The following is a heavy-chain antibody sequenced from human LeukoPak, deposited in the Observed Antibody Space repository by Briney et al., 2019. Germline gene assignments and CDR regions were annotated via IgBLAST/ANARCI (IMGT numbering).Heavy chain of an antibody. D-gene: IGHD6-13*01. J-gene: IGHJ4*02. Sequence: SETLSLTCTVSGGSISSNSYYWDWIRQPPGKGLEWIGSIFYGGSTYYNPSLKSRVTISVDTSKNQFSLKLSSVTAADTAVYYCARSSPSGSSWQLDYWGQGTLVTVSS. CDR2: IFYGGST. CDR3: ARSSPSGSSWQLDY. CDR1: GGSISSNSYY. V-gene: IGHV4-39*07.